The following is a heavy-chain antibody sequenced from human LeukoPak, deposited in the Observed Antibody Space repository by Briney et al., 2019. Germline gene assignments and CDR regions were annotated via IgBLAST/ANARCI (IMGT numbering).Heavy chain of an antibody. D-gene: IGHD3-3*01. CDR2: INPSGGSP. J-gene: IGHJ5*02. CDR1: GYTFTNYY. CDR3: AKNYDAGWFDP. V-gene: IGHV1-46*01. Sequence: ASVRVSCTASGYTFTNYYIHWVRQAPGQGLEWMGIINPSGGSPTYAENFQGRVTMTRDTSTSTVYMELSSLRSEDTAVYYCAKNYDAGWFDPCGQGTLVTVSS.